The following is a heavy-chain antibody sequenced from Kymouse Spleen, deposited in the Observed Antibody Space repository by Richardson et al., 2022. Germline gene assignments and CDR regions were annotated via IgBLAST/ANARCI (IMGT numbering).Heavy chain of an antibody. CDR1: GGSVSSGSYY. V-gene: IGHV4-61*01. CDR3: ARGVGANLLFDY. CDR2: IYYSGST. D-gene: IGHD1-26*01. J-gene: IGHJ4*02. Sequence: QVQLQESGPGLVKPSETLSLTCTVSGGSVSSGSYYWSWIRQPPGKGLEWIGYIYYSGSTNYNPSLKSRVTISVDTSKNQFSLKLSSVTAADTAVYYCARGVGANLLFDYWGQGTLVTVSS.